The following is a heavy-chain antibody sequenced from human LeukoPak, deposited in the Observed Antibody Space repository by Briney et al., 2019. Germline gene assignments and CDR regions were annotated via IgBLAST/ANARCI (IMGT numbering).Heavy chain of an antibody. CDR2: ISWNSGSI. D-gene: IGHD6-13*01. V-gene: IGHV3-9*01. CDR3: VRETIPAAPHSGAYDI. J-gene: IGHJ3*02. Sequence: GGSLRLSCAASGFTFDDYAMHWVRQAPGKGLEWVSGISWNSGSIGYADSVKGRFTNSRDNAKNTLYLQMNSLRAEDTAVFYCVRETIPAAPHSGAYDIWGQGTMVTVSS. CDR1: GFTFDDYA.